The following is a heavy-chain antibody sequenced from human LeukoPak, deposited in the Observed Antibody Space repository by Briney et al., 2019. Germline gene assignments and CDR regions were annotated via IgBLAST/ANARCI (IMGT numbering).Heavy chain of an antibody. Sequence: GASVKVSCKASGYTFTGYYMHWVRQAPGQGLEWMGWINPNSGGTNYAQKFQGRVTATRDTSISTAYMELSRLRSDDTAVYYCARSPRLQLGGSYYWGQGTLVTVSS. CDR1: GYTFTGYY. J-gene: IGHJ4*02. D-gene: IGHD5-24*01. V-gene: IGHV1-2*02. CDR3: ARSPRLQLGGSYY. CDR2: INPNSGGT.